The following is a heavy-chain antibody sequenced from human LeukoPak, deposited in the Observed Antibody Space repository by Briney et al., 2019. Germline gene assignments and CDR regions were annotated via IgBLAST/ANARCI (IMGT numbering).Heavy chain of an antibody. CDR1: GGSISSGGYS. V-gene: IGHV4-30-2*01. D-gene: IGHD2-2*02. CDR3: AIGGPLRTSCYSWVCSGAEYFQH. Sequence: SQTLSLTCAVSGGSISSGGYSWSWIRQPPGKGLEWIGYIYHSGSTYYNPSLKSRVTISVDRSKNQFSLKLSSVTATDTAVYYCAIGGPLRTSCYSWVCSGAEYFQHWGQGTLVTVSS. CDR2: IYHSGST. J-gene: IGHJ1*01.